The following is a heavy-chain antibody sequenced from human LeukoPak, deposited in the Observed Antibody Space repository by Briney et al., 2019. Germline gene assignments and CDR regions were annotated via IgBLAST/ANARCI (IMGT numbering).Heavy chain of an antibody. CDR3: ARRYSRSSTLDY. J-gene: IGHJ4*02. D-gene: IGHD1-26*01. Sequence: SETLSLTCTVSGYSISSGYYWGWIRQPPGKGLEWIGSIYHSGSTYYNPSLKSRVTISVDTSKNQFSLKLSSVTAADTAVYYCARRYSRSSTLDYWGQGTLVTVSS. V-gene: IGHV4-38-2*02. CDR1: GYSISSGYY. CDR2: IYHSGST.